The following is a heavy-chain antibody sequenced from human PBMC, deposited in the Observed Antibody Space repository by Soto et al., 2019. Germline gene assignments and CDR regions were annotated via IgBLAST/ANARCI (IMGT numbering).Heavy chain of an antibody. Sequence: ESLTISCEGSGDNFPYFWITLVRQMTGKGLEWMGTIDPSDFYTDYSPSFQGHVSLSADKSSSTAYLQWSSLKASDTAMYYCARNQKLAERLSALDYWGQGTPVTVSS. J-gene: IGHJ4*02. CDR2: IDPSDFYT. D-gene: IGHD1-1*01. V-gene: IGHV5-10-1*01. CDR1: GDNFPYFW. CDR3: ARNQKLAERLSALDY.